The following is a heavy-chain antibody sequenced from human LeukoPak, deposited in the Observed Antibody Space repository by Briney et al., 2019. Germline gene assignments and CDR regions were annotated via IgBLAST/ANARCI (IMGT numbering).Heavy chain of an antibody. CDR1: GYTFTSYG. J-gene: IGHJ4*02. Sequence: GASVKVSCKASGYTFTSYGISWVRQAPGQGLEWMGWISAYNGNTNYAQKLQGRVTMTTDTSTSTAYMELRSLRSDDTAVYYCARVSGPYYDILTGYSYFDYWGQGTLVTVSS. CDR2: ISAYNGNT. CDR3: ARVSGPYYDILTGYSYFDY. V-gene: IGHV1-18*01. D-gene: IGHD3-9*01.